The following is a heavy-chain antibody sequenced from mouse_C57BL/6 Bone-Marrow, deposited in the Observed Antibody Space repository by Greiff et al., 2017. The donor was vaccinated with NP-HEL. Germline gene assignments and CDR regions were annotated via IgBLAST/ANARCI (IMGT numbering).Heavy chain of an antibody. CDR2: IYPRSGNT. CDR1: GYTFTSYG. V-gene: IGHV1-81*01. CDR3: ARFPYLKGFDY. Sequence: VQLQQSGAELARPGASVKLSCKASGYTFTSYGISWVKQRTGQGLEWIGEIYPRSGNTYYNEKFKGKATLTADKSSSTAYMELRSLTSEDSAVYFCARFPYLKGFDYWGQGTTLTVSS. J-gene: IGHJ2*01.